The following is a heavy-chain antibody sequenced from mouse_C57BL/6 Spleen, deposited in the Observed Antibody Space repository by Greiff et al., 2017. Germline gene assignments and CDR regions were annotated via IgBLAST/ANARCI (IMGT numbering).Heavy chain of an antibody. V-gene: IGHV1-7*01. CDR3: ARCPPLSYYYGDENYFDY. Sequence: QVQLQQSGAELAKPGASVKLSCKASGYTFTSYWMHWVKQRPGQGLEWIGYINPSSGYTKYNQKFKDKATLTADKSSSTAYMQLSSLTYEDSAVYYCARCPPLSYYYGDENYFDYWGQGTTLTVSS. CDR1: GYTFTSYW. CDR2: INPSSGYT. D-gene: IGHD1-1*01. J-gene: IGHJ2*01.